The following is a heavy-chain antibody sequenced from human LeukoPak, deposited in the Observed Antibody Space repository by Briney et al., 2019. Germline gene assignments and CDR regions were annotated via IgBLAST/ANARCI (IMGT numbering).Heavy chain of an antibody. CDR2: ISGSGGST. V-gene: IGHV3-23*01. Sequence: GGSLRLSCAASGFTFSSYAMSWVRQAPGKGLEWVSAISGSGGSTYYADSVKGRFTISRDNSKNTLYLQMNSLRSDDTAVYYCARGYRGSRTFDYWGQGTLVTVSS. CDR1: GFTFSSYA. CDR3: ARGYRGSRTFDY. D-gene: IGHD1-26*01. J-gene: IGHJ4*02.